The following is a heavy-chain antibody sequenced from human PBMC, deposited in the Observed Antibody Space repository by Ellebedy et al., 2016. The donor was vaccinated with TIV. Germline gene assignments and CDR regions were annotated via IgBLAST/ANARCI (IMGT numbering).Heavy chain of an antibody. D-gene: IGHD6-19*01. J-gene: IGHJ1*01. Sequence: GESLKISCAASGFTFSSYSMNWVRQAPGKGLEWVSSISTTSTYIYYADSVKGRFTISRDNAKNTLYLQMNSLRADDTAVYYCARGYSSGWYPLQHWGQGTLVTVSS. V-gene: IGHV3-21*01. CDR2: ISTTSTYI. CDR3: ARGYSSGWYPLQH. CDR1: GFTFSSYS.